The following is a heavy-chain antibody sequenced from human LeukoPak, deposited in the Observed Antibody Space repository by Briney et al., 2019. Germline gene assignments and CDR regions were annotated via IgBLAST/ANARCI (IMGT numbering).Heavy chain of an antibody. V-gene: IGHV3-23*01. CDR1: GFTFSSYA. CDR2: ISGSGGST. D-gene: IGHD6-19*01. J-gene: IGHJ3*01. Sequence: GGSLRLSCAASGFTFSSYAMSWVRQVPGKGLEWVSAISGSGGSTYYADSVKGRFTISRDNSKNTLYLQMNGLRADDTAVYYCAKDRFSSSGYPPDALDVWGQGTLVTVSS. CDR3: AKDRFSSSGYPPDALDV.